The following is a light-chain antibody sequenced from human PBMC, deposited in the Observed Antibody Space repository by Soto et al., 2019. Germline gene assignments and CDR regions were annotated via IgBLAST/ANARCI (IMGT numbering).Light chain of an antibody. V-gene: IGKV1-5*01. Sequence: DIQMTQSLSTLSASVRDRVTITCRASQSISIWLAWYQQKPGKAPKVLIYHASTLESGVPSRFSGSGSGTEFTLTISSLQPDDFATYYCQQYNTYWTFGQGTKVDIK. CDR1: QSISIW. CDR3: QQYNTYWT. CDR2: HAS. J-gene: IGKJ1*01.